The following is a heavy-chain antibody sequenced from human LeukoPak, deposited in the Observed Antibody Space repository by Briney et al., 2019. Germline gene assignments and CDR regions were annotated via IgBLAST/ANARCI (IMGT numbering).Heavy chain of an antibody. J-gene: IGHJ4*02. V-gene: IGHV3-7*01. CDR1: GFTFSSYW. D-gene: IGHD3-22*01. Sequence: GGSLRLSCAASGFTFSSYWMSWVRQAPGKGLEWVANIKQDGSEKYYVDSVKGRFTISRDNAKNSLYLQMNSLRAEDTAVYYCARDEGIAYYYDSSGYFYWGQGTLVTVSS. CDR2: IKQDGSEK. CDR3: ARDEGIAYYYDSSGYFY.